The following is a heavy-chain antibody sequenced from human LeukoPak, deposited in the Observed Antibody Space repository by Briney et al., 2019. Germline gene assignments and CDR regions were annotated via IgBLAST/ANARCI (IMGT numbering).Heavy chain of an antibody. CDR2: INPNSGGT. Sequence: ASVTVSCKASGYTSTGYYMHWVRQAPGQGLEWMGWINPNSGGTNYAQKFQGRVTMTRDTSISTAYMELSRLRSDDTAVYYCARDEGYYDSSGYYYVGAFDIWGQGTMVTVSS. J-gene: IGHJ3*02. V-gene: IGHV1-2*02. D-gene: IGHD3-22*01. CDR3: ARDEGYYDSSGYYYVGAFDI. CDR1: GYTSTGYY.